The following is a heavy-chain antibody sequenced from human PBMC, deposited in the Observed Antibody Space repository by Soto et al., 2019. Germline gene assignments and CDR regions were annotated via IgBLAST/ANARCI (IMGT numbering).Heavy chain of an antibody. J-gene: IGHJ6*01. CDR1: GGTFSSYA. CDR2: IIPIFGTA. Sequence: QVQLVQSGAEVKKPGSSVKVSCKASGGTFSSYAISWVRQAPGQGLEWMGGIIPIFGTANYAQKFQGRVTITAYESTSKAYMELSSLRSEDTDLYYCASPTKPLYYYSGMDVWGQGTTVTVSS. D-gene: IGHD1-1*01. V-gene: IGHV1-69*12. CDR3: ASPTKPLYYYSGMDV.